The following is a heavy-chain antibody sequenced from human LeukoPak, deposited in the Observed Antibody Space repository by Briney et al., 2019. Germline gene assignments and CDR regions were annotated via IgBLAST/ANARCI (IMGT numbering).Heavy chain of an antibody. CDR2: INPNGGST. Sequence: ASVKVSCKASGYSFISYYIHWVRQAPGQGLEWMGIINPNGGSTNYAQNFQGRVTMIRDTSTSTVYMDLSSLTSEDTAVYYCARAYNWNDKFDYWGQGTLVTVSS. CDR1: GYSFISYY. D-gene: IGHD1-1*01. J-gene: IGHJ4*02. CDR3: ARAYNWNDKFDY. V-gene: IGHV1-46*01.